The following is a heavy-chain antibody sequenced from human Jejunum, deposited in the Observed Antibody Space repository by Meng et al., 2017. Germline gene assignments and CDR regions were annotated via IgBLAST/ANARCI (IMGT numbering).Heavy chain of an antibody. V-gene: IGHV4-4*02. CDR1: GDSITSSNW. D-gene: IGHD2-8*01. CDR2: IFHTGST. Sequence: VQLMESGPGLVKPSGTLSLPCAVSGDSITSSNWWSWVRQPPGKGLEWIGEIFHTGSTNYNPSLRSRLTISVDKSKNQFSLKLSSVTAADTAVYYCARALGTYGTFFDYWGQGTLVTVSS. J-gene: IGHJ4*02. CDR3: ARALGTYGTFFDY.